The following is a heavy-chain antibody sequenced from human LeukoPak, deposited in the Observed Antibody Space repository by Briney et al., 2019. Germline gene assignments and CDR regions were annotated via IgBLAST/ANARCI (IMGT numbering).Heavy chain of an antibody. CDR1: GGSISSRSYY. J-gene: IGHJ4*02. CDR3: ARSGSGSYYGDYFDY. CDR2: IYYTGSP. D-gene: IGHD1-26*01. Sequence: SETLSLTCTVSGGSISSRSYYWGWIRQPPGKGLEWIGYIYYTGSPYYNSSLKSRVTTSVDTSKNQFSLKLSSVTAADTAVYYCARSGSGSYYGDYFDYWGQGTLVTVSS. V-gene: IGHV4-39*01.